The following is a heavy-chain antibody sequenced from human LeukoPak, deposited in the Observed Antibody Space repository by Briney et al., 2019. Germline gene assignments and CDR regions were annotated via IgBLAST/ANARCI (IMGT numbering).Heavy chain of an antibody. J-gene: IGHJ6*02. CDR2: IYSGGST. CDR1: GFTVSSNY. CDR3: ARCLENYYYGMDV. V-gene: IGHV3-66*01. Sequence: PGGSLRLSCAASGFTVSSNYMSWVRQAPGKGLEWVSVIYSGGSTYYADSVKGRFTISRDNSKNTLYLQMNSLRAEDTAVYYCARCLENYYYGMDVWGRGTTVTVSS.